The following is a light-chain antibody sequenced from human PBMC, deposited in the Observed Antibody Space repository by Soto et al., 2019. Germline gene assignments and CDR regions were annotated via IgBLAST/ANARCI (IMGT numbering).Light chain of an antibody. CDR2: GAS. J-gene: IGKJ1*01. CDR3: QPYGSSPWT. V-gene: IGKV3-20*01. Sequence: EVVLSQSPGTLSLSPGDRANLSCRASQTVSSAYLAWYQRKPGQAPRLLIYGASSMATGIPDRFSGSGSGTYFTLAISRLEHEDVAVYSCQPYGSSPWTFGQGTKVEIQ. CDR1: QTVSSAY.